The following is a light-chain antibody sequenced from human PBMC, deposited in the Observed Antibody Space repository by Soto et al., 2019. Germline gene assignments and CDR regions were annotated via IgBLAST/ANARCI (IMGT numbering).Light chain of an antibody. CDR1: QSVSSN. V-gene: IGKV3-15*01. CDR3: QQYNNWQGT. Sequence: EIVMTQSPATLSVSPGERDTLSCRASQSVSSNLAWYQQKPGQAPRLLIYGASTRATGIPARFSGSGSGTEVTLTISSLQSEDFAVYYCQQYNNWQGTFGQGTKVEIK. CDR2: GAS. J-gene: IGKJ1*01.